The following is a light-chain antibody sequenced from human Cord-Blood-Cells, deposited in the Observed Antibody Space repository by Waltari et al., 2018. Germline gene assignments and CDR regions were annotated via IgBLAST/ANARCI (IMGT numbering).Light chain of an antibody. Sequence: QSALTQPRSVSGSPGQSVTISCTGTSSDVGGYNYVSWYQQHPGKAPKLMIYDVSKRPSGGPCRFSGSKSGNTASLTISGLQAEDEADYYCCSYAGSYTYWVFGGGTKLTVL. CDR2: DVS. CDR1: SSDVGGYNY. CDR3: CSYAGSYTYWV. V-gene: IGLV2-11*01. J-gene: IGLJ3*02.